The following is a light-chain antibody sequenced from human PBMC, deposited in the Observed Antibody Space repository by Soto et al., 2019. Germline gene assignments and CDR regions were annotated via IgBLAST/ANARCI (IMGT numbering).Light chain of an antibody. Sequence: QSALTQPPSASGTPGQRVTISCSGSSSNIGSKTVNWYQQLPGTVPKLLIYNSYQRPSGVPDRFSGYKSGTSASLAISGVQSEDEADYYCAAWDASLNGYVFGAGTKVTVL. CDR3: AAWDASLNGYV. J-gene: IGLJ1*01. CDR2: NSY. CDR1: SSNIGSKT. V-gene: IGLV1-44*01.